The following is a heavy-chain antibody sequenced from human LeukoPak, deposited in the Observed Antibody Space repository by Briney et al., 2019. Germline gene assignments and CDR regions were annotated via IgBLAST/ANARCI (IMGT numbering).Heavy chain of an antibody. J-gene: IGHJ4*02. V-gene: IGHV3-21*01. CDR1: GFTFSSYA. Sequence: GGSLRLSCAASGFTFSSYAMNWVRQAPGKGLEWVSSISSSSGYIYYADSVKGRFTISRDNAKNSLYLQMNSLRAEDTAVYYCARLLSGTLDYWGQGTLVTVSS. CDR3: ARLLSGTLDY. D-gene: IGHD1-26*01. CDR2: ISSSSGYI.